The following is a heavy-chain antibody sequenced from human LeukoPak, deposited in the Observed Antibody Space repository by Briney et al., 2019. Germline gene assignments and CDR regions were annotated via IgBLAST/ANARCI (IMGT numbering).Heavy chain of an antibody. Sequence: PSETLSLTCTVSGVSVSSTSYYWAWLRQPKGKGLEWIVSIYYTGSTYYNSSLNSRITIIVDTAKSQFSLKLSSVTAAPTAVYYGARATGGDFGGGYPDVWGKGTTVTVSS. V-gene: IGHV4-39*07. CDR3: ARATGGDFGGGYPDV. D-gene: IGHD3-3*01. CDR2: IYYTGST. CDR1: GVSVSSTSYY. J-gene: IGHJ6*01.